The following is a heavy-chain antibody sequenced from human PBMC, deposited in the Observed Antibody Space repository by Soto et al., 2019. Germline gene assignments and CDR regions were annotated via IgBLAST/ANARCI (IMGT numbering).Heavy chain of an antibody. J-gene: IGHJ6*03. Sequence: GGSLRLSCAASGFTFSSYWMHWVRQAPGKGLVWVSRINSDGSSTSYADSVKGRFTISRDNAKNTLYLQMNSLRAEDTAVYYCAREGAIAAAGTIYYYYYMDVWGKGTTVTVSS. CDR2: INSDGSST. CDR3: AREGAIAAAGTIYYYYYMDV. CDR1: GFTFSSYW. V-gene: IGHV3-74*01. D-gene: IGHD6-13*01.